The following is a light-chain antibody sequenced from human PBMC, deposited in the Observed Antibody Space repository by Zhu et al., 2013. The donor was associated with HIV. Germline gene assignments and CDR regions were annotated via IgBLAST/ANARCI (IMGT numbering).Light chain of an antibody. J-gene: IGKJ4*01. Sequence: EIGMTQSPATLSVSPGERVTLSCRASQSVSSDLAWYQHRPGQPPRLLIYGASTRAPAIPARFSGSGSGTDFTLTISNLQSDDFAIYYCQQYNNWPPGSFGGGTKVEI. CDR2: GAS. V-gene: IGKV3-15*01. CDR1: QSVSSD. CDR3: QQYNNWPPGS.